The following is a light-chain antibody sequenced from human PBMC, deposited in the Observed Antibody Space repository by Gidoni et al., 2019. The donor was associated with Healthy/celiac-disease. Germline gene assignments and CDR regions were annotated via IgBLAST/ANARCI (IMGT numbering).Light chain of an antibody. CDR3: QQYGSSP. V-gene: IGKV3-20*01. CDR1: QSVSSSY. J-gene: IGKJ4*01. Sequence: EIVLTQSPGPRSLSPGERATLSCRASQSVSSSYLAWYQQKPGQAPRLLIYGASSRATGIPDRFSGSGSGTDFTLTISRLDPEDFAVYYCQQYGSSPFGGGTKVEIK. CDR2: GAS.